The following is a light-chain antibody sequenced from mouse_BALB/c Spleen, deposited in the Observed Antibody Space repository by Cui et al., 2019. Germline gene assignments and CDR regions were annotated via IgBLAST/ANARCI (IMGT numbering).Light chain of an antibody. J-gene: IGKJ2*01. CDR2: LVS. Sequence: VVMTQTPPTLSVTSRQPAYISCKSSQSTLDSDVKTYLNWLLQSPGQSPKRLIYLVSKLDSGVPDRFAGSGSGTDFTLKSSRVEAEDLGVYYCWQGTNFLTFGGGTKLEIK. V-gene: IGKV1-135*01. CDR1: QSTLDSDVKTY. CDR3: WQGTNFLT.